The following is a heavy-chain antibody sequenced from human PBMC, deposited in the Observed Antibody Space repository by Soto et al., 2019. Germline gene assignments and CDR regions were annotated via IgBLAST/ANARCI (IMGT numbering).Heavy chain of an antibody. D-gene: IGHD2-2*01. V-gene: IGHV3-23*01. CDR2: ISGSGGST. CDR1: GFTFSSYA. Sequence: EVQLLESGGGLVQPGGSLRLSCAASGFTFSSYAMSWVRQAPGKGLEWVSAISGSGGSTYYADSVKGRYTISRDNSKNTLYLQMNSLRAEDTAVYYCANDYTVVPAAKQVRNWFDPWGQGSLVTVAS. J-gene: IGHJ5*02. CDR3: ANDYTVVPAAKQVRNWFDP.